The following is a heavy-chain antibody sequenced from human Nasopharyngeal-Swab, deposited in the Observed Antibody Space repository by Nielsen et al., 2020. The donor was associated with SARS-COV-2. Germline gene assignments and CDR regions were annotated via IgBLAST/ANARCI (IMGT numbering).Heavy chain of an antibody. Sequence: GESLKISCAASGFTVSSNYMSWVRQAPGKGLEWVSVIYSGGSTYYADSVKGRLTISRDNSKNTLYLQMNSLRAEDTAVYYCAKDRARGGMDVWGQGTTVTVSS. J-gene: IGHJ6*02. CDR2: IYSGGST. V-gene: IGHV3-53*01. D-gene: IGHD3-10*01. CDR3: AKDRARGGMDV. CDR1: GFTVSSNY.